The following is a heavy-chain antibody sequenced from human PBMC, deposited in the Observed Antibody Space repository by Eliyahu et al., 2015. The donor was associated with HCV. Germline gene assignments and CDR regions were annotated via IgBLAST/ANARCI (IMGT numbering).Heavy chain of an antibody. CDR3: ARWTYHXDSSGYFDY. J-gene: IGHJ4*02. Sequence: QVQLQESGPGLVKPSXTLSXTCSVXGGAITSDYWSWIRQPPGKGLEWIGHIYYSGSTNYNPSLNNRVTISVDTSENQFSLKLTSVTAADTAVYYCARWTYHXDSSGYFDYWGQGTLVTVSX. CDR1: GGAITSDY. CDR2: IYYSGST. D-gene: IGHD3-22*01. V-gene: IGHV4-59*12.